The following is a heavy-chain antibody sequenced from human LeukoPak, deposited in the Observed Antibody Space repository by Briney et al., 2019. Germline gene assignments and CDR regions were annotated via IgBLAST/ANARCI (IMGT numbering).Heavy chain of an antibody. CDR1: GFTFSRYG. CDR2: IWHDGSYA. J-gene: IGHJ4*02. V-gene: IGHV3-33*06. CDR3: AKDGVGATSLDC. D-gene: IGHD1-26*01. Sequence: PGWALTLTCAASGFTFSRYGMHWVRQAPAKGVEGVAVIWHDGSYAYYADSVKGRFTISRDSSKNTLYLQMNSLRAEDTAVYYCAKDGVGATSLDCWGQGTLVTVSS.